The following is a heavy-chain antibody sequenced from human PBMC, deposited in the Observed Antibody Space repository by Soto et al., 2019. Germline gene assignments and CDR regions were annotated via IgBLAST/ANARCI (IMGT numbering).Heavy chain of an antibody. D-gene: IGHD3-10*01. CDR1: GGSIDGRN. CDR3: VRQGIGNLHGLVDV. J-gene: IGHJ6*02. CDR2: VYYDGGS. V-gene: IGHV4-59*08. Sequence: QVQLQESGPGLVKPSETLSLTCTVSGGSIDGRNCAWIRQPPGKGLEWLGYVYYDGGSSYNPSVTSRLPLSMDTSKSQSSLQLRSVTAADTAVYYCVRQGIGNLHGLVDVCGRGTTVTVSS.